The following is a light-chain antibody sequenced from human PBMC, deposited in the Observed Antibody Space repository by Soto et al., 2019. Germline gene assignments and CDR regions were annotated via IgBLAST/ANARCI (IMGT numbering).Light chain of an antibody. CDR3: QSYDSRLSGYV. V-gene: IGLV1-40*01. CDR2: ANN. CDR1: RSNIGAGYD. J-gene: IGLJ1*01. Sequence: QSVLTQPPSVSGAPGQRVTISCTGSRSNIGAGYDVHWYQQLPGTAPKLLIYANNIRPSGVPGRFSGSKSGTSASLAITGLQAEDEADYYCQSYDSRLSGYVFGTGTKVT.